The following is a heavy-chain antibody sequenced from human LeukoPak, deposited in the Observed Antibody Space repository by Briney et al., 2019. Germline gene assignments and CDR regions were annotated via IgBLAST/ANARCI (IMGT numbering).Heavy chain of an antibody. CDR2: IYHSGST. J-gene: IGHJ4*02. Sequence: SETLSLTCAVYGGSFSGYYWTWIRQPPGKGLEWIGNIYHSGSTYYNPSLKSRVTISVDTSKNQFSLKLSSVTAADTAVYYCARNNGYSSGWYTHWGQGTLVTVSS. V-gene: IGHV4-34*01. D-gene: IGHD6-19*01. CDR1: GGSFSGYY. CDR3: ARNNGYSSGWYTH.